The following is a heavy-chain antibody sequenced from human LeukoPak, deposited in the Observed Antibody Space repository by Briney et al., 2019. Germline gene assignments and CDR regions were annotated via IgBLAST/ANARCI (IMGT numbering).Heavy chain of an antibody. CDR2: ISYDGSNK. Sequence: GGSLRLSCAASGFTFSSYGMHWVRQAPGKGLEWVAVISYDGSNKYYADSVTGRFTISRDNSKNTLYLQMNSLRAEDKAVYYCAKANTSGIVGAPVGYWGQGTLVTVSS. CDR3: AKANTSGIVGAPVGY. J-gene: IGHJ4*02. CDR1: GFTFSSYG. D-gene: IGHD1-26*01. V-gene: IGHV3-30*18.